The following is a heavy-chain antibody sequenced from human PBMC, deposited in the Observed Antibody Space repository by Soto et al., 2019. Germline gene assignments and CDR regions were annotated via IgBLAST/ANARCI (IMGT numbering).Heavy chain of an antibody. D-gene: IGHD3-3*01. V-gene: IGHV3-21*03. CDR3: AGRPENAWSGYPEAFDD. J-gene: IGHJ4*02. Sequence: PGGSLRLSCAASGFDFSTFGMNWVRQAPGKGLEWVSLLSPSYPYTSYADSVKGRFTISGDNAKNSVSLQMNSLRAADTGVYYCAGRPENAWSGYPEAFDDWGPGTLVTVSS. CDR1: GFDFSTFG. CDR2: LSPSYPYT.